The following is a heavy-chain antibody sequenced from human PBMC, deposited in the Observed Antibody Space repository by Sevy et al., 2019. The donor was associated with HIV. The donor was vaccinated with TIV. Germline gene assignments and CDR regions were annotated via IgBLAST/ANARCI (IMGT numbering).Heavy chain of an antibody. CDR3: ARVGYDILTGYYNRWFDP. CDR2: ISAYNGNT. V-gene: IGHV1-18*04. Sequence: ASVKVSCKASGYTFTSYGISWVRQAPGQGLEWMGWISAYNGNTNYAQKLQGRVTMTTDTSTSTAYMELMSLRSDDTAVYYCARVGYDILTGYYNRWFDPWGQGTLVTVSS. D-gene: IGHD3-9*01. J-gene: IGHJ5*02. CDR1: GYTFTSYG.